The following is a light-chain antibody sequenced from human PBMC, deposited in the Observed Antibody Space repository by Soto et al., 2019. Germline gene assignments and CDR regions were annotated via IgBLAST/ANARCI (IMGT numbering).Light chain of an antibody. CDR3: QQYGSSRT. CDR2: GTS. V-gene: IGKV3-20*01. CDR1: QSVSSSH. Sequence: EIVLTQSPGTLSLSPGERATLSCRASQSVSSSHLAWYQQRPGQAPRLLLYGTSTRATGIPDRFSGSGSGTDFTLIISRLEPEDFAVYYCQQYGSSRTFGQGTKVDIK. J-gene: IGKJ1*01.